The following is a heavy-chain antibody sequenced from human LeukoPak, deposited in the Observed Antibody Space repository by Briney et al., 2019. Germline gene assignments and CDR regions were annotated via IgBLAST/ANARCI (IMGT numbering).Heavy chain of an antibody. CDR2: VTSGGTT. CDR1: GFTFSSYF. D-gene: IGHD3-10*01. CDR3: AKYVSGTYYRGLDY. V-gene: IGHV3-23*01. J-gene: IGHJ4*02. Sequence: PGGSLRLSCAASGFTFSSYFMSWVRQAPGKGLEWVSTVTSGGTTYYADSVKSLFTISRDNSKNTLYLQMNSLRAEDTAVYYCAKYVSGTYYRGLDYWGQGTLVTVSS.